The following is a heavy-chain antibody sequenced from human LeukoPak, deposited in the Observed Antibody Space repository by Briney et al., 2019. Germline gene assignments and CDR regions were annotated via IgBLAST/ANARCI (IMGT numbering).Heavy chain of an antibody. V-gene: IGHV1-2*02. CDR1: GYTFTGYY. J-gene: IGHJ4*02. D-gene: IGHD6-13*01. CDR2: INPNSGGT. CDR3: ARDKRGIAAAGIPGDY. Sequence: GASVKVSCKASGYTFTGYYMHWVRQAPGQGLEWMGWINPNSGGTNYAQKFQGRVTMTRDTSISTAYMELSRLRSDDTAVYYCARDKRGIAAAGIPGDYWGQGTLVTVSS.